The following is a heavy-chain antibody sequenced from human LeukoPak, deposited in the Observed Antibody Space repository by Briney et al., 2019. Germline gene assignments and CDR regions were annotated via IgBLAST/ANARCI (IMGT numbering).Heavy chain of an antibody. V-gene: IGHV1-18*01. CDR3: VRESHVTREDY. D-gene: IGHD3-10*01. Sequence: GASVKVSCKASGYTFTSYGISWVRQAPGQGLEWMGWISANDGNTDYPQKLQGRVTMTTDTSTSTAYMELRSLRSDDTAVYYCVRESHVTREDYWGQGTLVTVSS. CDR1: GYTFTSYG. J-gene: IGHJ4*02. CDR2: ISANDGNT.